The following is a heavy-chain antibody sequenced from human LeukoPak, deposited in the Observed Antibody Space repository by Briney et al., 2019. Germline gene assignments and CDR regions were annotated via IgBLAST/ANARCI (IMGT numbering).Heavy chain of an antibody. CDR1: GFSVSSNY. CDR2: IYSGGSA. V-gene: IGHV3-53*01. J-gene: IGHJ4*02. CDR3: ARDLDQ. Sequence: GGSLRLSCAVSGFSVSSNYMSWVRQAPGKGLEWVSVIYSGGSAYYADSVKGRFTISRDNSKNALYLQMNSLRAEDTAVYYCARDLDQWGQGTLVTVSS.